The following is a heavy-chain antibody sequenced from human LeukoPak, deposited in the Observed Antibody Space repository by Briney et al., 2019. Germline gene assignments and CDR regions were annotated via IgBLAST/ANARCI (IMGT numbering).Heavy chain of an antibody. Sequence: GGSLRLSCAASGFTFSSYAMSWVRQAPGKGLEWVSAISGSGGSTYYADSVKGRFTFSRDNSKNTLYLQMNSLRAEDTAVYYCAKEIVVVPAARERDDAFDIWGQGTMVTVSS. J-gene: IGHJ3*02. CDR3: AKEIVVVPAARERDDAFDI. CDR1: GFTFSSYA. V-gene: IGHV3-23*01. CDR2: ISGSGGST. D-gene: IGHD2-2*01.